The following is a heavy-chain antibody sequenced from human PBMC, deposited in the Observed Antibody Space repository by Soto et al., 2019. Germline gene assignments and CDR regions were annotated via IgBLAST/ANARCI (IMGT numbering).Heavy chain of an antibody. CDR3: ARSRSAGDYYYGMDV. CDR2: INAGNGNT. D-gene: IGHD2-2*01. J-gene: IGHJ6*02. V-gene: IGHV1-3*01. CDR1: GYTFTNYA. Sequence: ASVKVSCKASGYTFTNYAMHWVRQAPGHRLEWMGWINAGNGNTKYSQKFQGRVTITRDTSASTVYMELSSLRSEDTAVYYCARSRSAGDYYYGMDVWGQGTTVTVSS.